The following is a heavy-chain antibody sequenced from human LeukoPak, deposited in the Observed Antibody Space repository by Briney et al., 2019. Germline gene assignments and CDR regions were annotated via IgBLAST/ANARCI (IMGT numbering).Heavy chain of an antibody. Sequence: PSETLSLTCTVSGGAISNDNFYWGWVRQPPGKGLEWVASINYSGTIYYNPSLRSRVSISVDTSRTQFFLSLNSVTAADTAVYYCARLFDSWGQGTLVTVSS. CDR1: GGAISNDNFY. J-gene: IGHJ4*02. CDR3: ARLFDS. V-gene: IGHV4-39*01. CDR2: INYSGTI.